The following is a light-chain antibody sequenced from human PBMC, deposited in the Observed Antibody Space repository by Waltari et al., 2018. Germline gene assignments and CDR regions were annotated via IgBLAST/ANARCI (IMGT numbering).Light chain of an antibody. CDR2: RNN. CDR1: SSNTGTHY. Sequence: QSVLTQPPPASGTPGQRLTISCSGTSSNTGTHYASWYQQLPGTAPKLLIYRNNQRPSGVPDRFSGSKSGTSASLAISGLRSEDEADYYCAAWDDSLSGAVFGGGTQLTVL. CDR3: AAWDDSLSGAV. J-gene: IGLJ7*01. V-gene: IGLV1-47*01.